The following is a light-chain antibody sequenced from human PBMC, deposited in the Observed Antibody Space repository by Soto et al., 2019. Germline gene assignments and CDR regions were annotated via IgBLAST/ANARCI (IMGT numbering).Light chain of an antibody. CDR2: AAS. Sequence: DIQMTQSPSSLSASVGDRVTITCRASQSIVTYLNWYLQKPGKAPKLLISAASNLQSGVPSRFSGSGSGTDFTLTISSLQPEDFATYFCQQSYSTPPWTFGQGTKVEIK. CDR3: QQSYSTPPWT. CDR1: QSIVTY. V-gene: IGKV1-39*01. J-gene: IGKJ1*01.